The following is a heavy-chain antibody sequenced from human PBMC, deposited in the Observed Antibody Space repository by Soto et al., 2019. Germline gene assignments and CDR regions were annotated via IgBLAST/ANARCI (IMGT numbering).Heavy chain of an antibody. CDR2: INAGNGNT. D-gene: IGHD2-15*01. Sequence: ASVKVSCTASGYTFTSYAMHWVRQAPGQRLEWMGWINAGNGNTKYSQKFQGRVTITRDTSASTAYMELSSLRSEDTAVYYCARGVVVVAATVSLGYYYYMDVWGKGTTVTVSS. V-gene: IGHV1-3*01. CDR1: GYTFTSYA. J-gene: IGHJ6*03. CDR3: ARGVVVVAATVSLGYYYYMDV.